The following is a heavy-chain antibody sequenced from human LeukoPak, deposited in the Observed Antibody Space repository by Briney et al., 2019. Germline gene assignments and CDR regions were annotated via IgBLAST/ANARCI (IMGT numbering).Heavy chain of an antibody. Sequence: SQTLSFTCTVSGGSISSGDHYWSWIRQPPGKGLEWIGYIYYSGSTYYNPSLKSRVTISVDTSKNQFSLKLNSVTAADTAVYYCARDSRLVGGLDYWGQGTLVTVSS. J-gene: IGHJ4*02. V-gene: IGHV4-30-4*01. CDR3: ARDSRLVGGLDY. CDR1: GGSISSGDHY. D-gene: IGHD2-15*01. CDR2: IYYSGST.